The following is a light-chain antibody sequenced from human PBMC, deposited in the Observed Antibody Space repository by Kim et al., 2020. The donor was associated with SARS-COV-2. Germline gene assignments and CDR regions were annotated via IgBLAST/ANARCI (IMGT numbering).Light chain of an antibody. V-gene: IGLV1-40*01. Sequence: QPVLTQPPSVSGAPGQRVTISCTGSSSNIGAYDVHWYQHLPGTAPKLLIYGDTNRPSGVPDRFSASKAGTSASLAITGLQAEDEADYYCQSYDSTLSDSWVFGGGTQLTVL. CDR3: QSYDSTLSDSWV. CDR1: SSNIGAYD. CDR2: GDT. J-gene: IGLJ3*02.